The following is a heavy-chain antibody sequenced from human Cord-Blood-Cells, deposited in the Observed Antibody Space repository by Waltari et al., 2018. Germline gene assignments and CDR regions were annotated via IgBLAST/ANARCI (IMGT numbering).Heavy chain of an antibody. V-gene: IGHV3-23*01. D-gene: IGHD7-27*01. CDR1: GFPFRSYA. J-gene: IGHJ4*02. CDR3: AITGDLQEFDY. Sequence: EVQLLASGGGFVQPGGSVSLSCAASGFPFRSYAMSWVRQAPGKGLRWVSASSGSGGSTYYADSVKGRFTINRENSKNTLYLQMNSLRVEDTAVYYCAITGDLQEFDYWGQGTLVTVSS. CDR2: SSGSGGST.